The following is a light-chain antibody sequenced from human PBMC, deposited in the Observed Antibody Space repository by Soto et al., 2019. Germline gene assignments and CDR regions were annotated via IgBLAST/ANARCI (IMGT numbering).Light chain of an antibody. CDR2: LAS. Sequence: DIVMTQSPLSLPSTPGEPASIACRSSQSLRHSNGYNYLDWYMQKPGQAPQLLIYLASDLASGVPDRFSGSGSGTDFTLKISRVEAEDVGVYYCMQALQTPWTFGQGTKVEIK. CDR3: MQALQTPWT. CDR1: QSLRHSNGYNY. J-gene: IGKJ1*01. V-gene: IGKV2-28*01.